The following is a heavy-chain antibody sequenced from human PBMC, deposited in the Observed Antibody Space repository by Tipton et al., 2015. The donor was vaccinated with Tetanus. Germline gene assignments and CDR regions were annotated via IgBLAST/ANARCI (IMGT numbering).Heavy chain of an antibody. CDR2: IYYSGST. CDR1: SGSVSSGSYY. D-gene: IGHD3-10*01. J-gene: IGHJ4*02. V-gene: IGHV4-61*01. CDR3: ARGGFGEFPDY. Sequence: TLSLTCTVSSGSVSSGSYYWSWIRQPPGKGLEWIGYIYYSGSTNYNPSLKSRVTISVDTSKNQFSLKLSSVIAADTAVYYCARGGFGEFPDYWGQGTLVTVSS.